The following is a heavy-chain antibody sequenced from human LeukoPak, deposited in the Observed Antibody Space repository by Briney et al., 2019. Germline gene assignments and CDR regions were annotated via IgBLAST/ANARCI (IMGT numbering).Heavy chain of an antibody. CDR2: ISTYSGNT. Sequence: ASVKVSCKVSGYTLTELSMHWVRQAPGQGLEWMGWISTYSGNTNHAQKFQDRLTMTTDTSTSTAYMEVRSLSSDDMAVYYCARDHITMRIVAPDWLDHWGQGTLVTISS. CDR3: ARDHITMRIVAPDWLDH. J-gene: IGHJ4*02. V-gene: IGHV1-18*03. D-gene: IGHD3-22*01. CDR1: GYTLTELS.